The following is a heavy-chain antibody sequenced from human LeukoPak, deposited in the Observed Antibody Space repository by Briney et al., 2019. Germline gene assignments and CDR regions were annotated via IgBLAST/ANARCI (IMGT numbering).Heavy chain of an antibody. CDR3: ARCRGNFYGDYRMVFDY. J-gene: IGHJ4*02. D-gene: IGHD4-17*01. Sequence: EASVKVSCKASGYTFTGYYMHWVRQAPGQGLEWMGIINPSGGSTSYAQKFQGRVTMTRDMSTSTVYMELSSLRSEDTAVYYCARCRGNFYGDYRMVFDYWGQGTLVTVSS. CDR2: INPSGGST. CDR1: GYTFTGYY. V-gene: IGHV1-46*01.